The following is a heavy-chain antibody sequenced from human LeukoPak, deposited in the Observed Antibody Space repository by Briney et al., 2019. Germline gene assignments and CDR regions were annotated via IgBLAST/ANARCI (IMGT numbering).Heavy chain of an antibody. Sequence: ASMKVSCKASGYTFTSYDINWVRQATGQGLEWMGWMNPNSGNTGYAQKFQGRVTMTRNTSISTAYMELSSLRSEDTAVYYCARGRFGELSDYYYYMDVWGKGTTVTVSS. CDR2: MNPNSGNT. J-gene: IGHJ6*03. CDR3: ARGRFGELSDYYYYMDV. V-gene: IGHV1-8*01. D-gene: IGHD3-10*01. CDR1: GYTFTSYD.